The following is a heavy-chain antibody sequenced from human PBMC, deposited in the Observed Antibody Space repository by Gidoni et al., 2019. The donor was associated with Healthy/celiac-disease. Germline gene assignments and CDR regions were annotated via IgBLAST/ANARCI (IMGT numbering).Heavy chain of an antibody. CDR2: IGTAGDT. CDR3: ARAGEDSSTPYYFDY. D-gene: IGHD6-6*01. V-gene: IGHV3-13*01. J-gene: IGHJ4*02. Sequence: EVQLVESGGGLVQPGGSLRLSCAASGFTFSSYDMPWVRQATGKGLEWVAAIGTAGDTYYPGSVKGRFTISRENAKNSLYLQMNSLRAEDTAVYYCARAGEDSSTPYYFDYWGQGTLVTVSS. CDR1: GFTFSSYD.